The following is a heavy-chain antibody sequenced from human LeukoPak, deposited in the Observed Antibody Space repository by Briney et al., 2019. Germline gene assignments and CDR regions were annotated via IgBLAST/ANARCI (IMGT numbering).Heavy chain of an antibody. CDR3: ARDGKEYSSSPQSFDY. J-gene: IGHJ4*02. CDR1: GGTFSSYA. D-gene: IGHD6-13*01. V-gene: IGHV1-69*05. Sequence: GASVKVSCRASGGTFSSYAISWVRQAPGQGLEWMGRIIPIFGTANYAQKFQGRVTITTDESTSTAYMELNSLRSEDTAVYYCARDGKEYSSSPQSFDYWGERKLGSVSS. CDR2: IIPIFGTA.